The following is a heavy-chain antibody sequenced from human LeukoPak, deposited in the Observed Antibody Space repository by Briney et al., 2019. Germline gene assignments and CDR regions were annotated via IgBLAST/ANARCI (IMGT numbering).Heavy chain of an antibody. Sequence: GGSLRLSCAAFGFIFSDHYIDWVRQAPGRGLEWVGRIGNKADNYITEYATSVKGRFTISRDDAKKSLYLQMDSLRTEDTALYYCTRGYSGIHIYAFDVWGQGTMVTVSS. CDR1: GFIFSDHY. CDR2: IGNKADNYIT. CDR3: TRGYSGIHIYAFDV. D-gene: IGHD1-26*01. V-gene: IGHV3-72*01. J-gene: IGHJ3*01.